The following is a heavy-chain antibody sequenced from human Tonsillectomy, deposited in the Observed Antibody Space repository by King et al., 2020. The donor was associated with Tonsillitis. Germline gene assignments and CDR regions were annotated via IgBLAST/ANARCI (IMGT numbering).Heavy chain of an antibody. V-gene: IGHV3-21*01. D-gene: IGHD3-22*01. CDR1: GFTFSNYD. J-gene: IGHJ3*02. Sequence: VQLVESGGGLVNPGGSLRLSCATTGFTFSNYDMNWVRQAPGKGLEWVSSIRSRGKYLYYAESGKGRFTISRDKTKNAMYLQMNSLRGEDTAVYYCAKDKGADYYDSGRGAFDMWGQGTMVTVSS. CDR2: IRSRGKYL. CDR3: AKDKGADYYDSGRGAFDM.